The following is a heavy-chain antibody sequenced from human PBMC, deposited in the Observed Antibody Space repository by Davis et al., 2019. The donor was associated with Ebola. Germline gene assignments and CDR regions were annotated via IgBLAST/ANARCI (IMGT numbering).Heavy chain of an antibody. CDR2: IIPIFGTA. CDR1: GGTFSSYA. J-gene: IGHJ6*02. Sequence: AASVTVSCKASGGTFSSYAISWVRQAPGQGLEWMGRIIPIFGTANYAQKFQGRVTITADESTSTAYMELSSLKSEDTAVYYCARKGYCSSTNCYYYYYYGMDVWGQGTTVTVSS. D-gene: IGHD2-2*01. CDR3: ARKGYCSSTNCYYYYYYGMDV. V-gene: IGHV1-69*13.